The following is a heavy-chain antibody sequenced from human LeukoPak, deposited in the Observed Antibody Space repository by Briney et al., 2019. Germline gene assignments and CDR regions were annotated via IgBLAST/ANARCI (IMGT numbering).Heavy chain of an antibody. V-gene: IGHV1-69*04. CDR2: IIPILGIA. J-gene: IGHJ4*02. Sequence: SVKVSCKASGGTFSSYAISWVRQAPGQGLEWMGRIIPILGIANYAQKFQGRVTITADKSTSTAYMELSSLRSEDTAVYYCARVTTPNDFWSGYDDYWGQGTLVTVSS. CDR1: GGTFSSYA. CDR3: ARVTTPNDFWSGYDDY. D-gene: IGHD3-3*01.